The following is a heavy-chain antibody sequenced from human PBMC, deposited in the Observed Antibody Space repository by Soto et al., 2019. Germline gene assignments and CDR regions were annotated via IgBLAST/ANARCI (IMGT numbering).Heavy chain of an antibody. V-gene: IGHV3-33*08. Sequence: PGGSLRLSCAASGFTFSSYGMHWVRQAPGKGLEWVAVIWYDGSNKYYADSVKGRFTISRDNSKNTLYLQMNSLRAEDTAVYYCAREISTSGYYPHDAFDIWGQGTMVTVSS. CDR2: IWYDGSNK. CDR1: GFTFSSYG. J-gene: IGHJ3*02. CDR3: AREISTSGYYPHDAFDI. D-gene: IGHD3-22*01.